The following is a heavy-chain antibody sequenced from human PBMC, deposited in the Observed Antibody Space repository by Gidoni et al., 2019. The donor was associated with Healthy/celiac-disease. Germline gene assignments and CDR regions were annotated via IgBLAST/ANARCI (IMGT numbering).Heavy chain of an antibody. V-gene: IGHV1-2*02. J-gene: IGHJ5*02. CDR3: ARDPSKKLLSGWFDP. D-gene: IGHD2-2*01. CDR1: GYTFPGYY. Sequence: QVQLVQSGAEVKKPGASVQVSCKASGYTFPGYYMHWVRQAPGQGLEWMGWINPNSGGTNYAQKFQGRVTMTRDTSISTAYMELSRLRSDDTAVYYCARDPSKKLLSGWFDPWGQGTPVTVSS. CDR2: INPNSGGT.